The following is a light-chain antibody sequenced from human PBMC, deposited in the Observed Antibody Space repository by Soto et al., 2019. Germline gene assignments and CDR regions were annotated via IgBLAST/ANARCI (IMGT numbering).Light chain of an antibody. V-gene: IGLV1-51*01. CDR3: GPWDSSLRAVV. CDR1: SSNIGNNY. Sequence: QSVLTQPPSVSAAPGQKVTISCSGSSSNIGNNYVSWYQQLPGTAPKLLIYDNNKRPSGIPDQFSGSKSGTSATLGITGLQTGDEADYYCGPWDSSLRAVVFGGGTKVTVL. CDR2: DNN. J-gene: IGLJ2*01.